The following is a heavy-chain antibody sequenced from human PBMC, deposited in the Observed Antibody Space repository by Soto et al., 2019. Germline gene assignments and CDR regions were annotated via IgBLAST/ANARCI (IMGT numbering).Heavy chain of an antibody. D-gene: IGHD3-10*01. J-gene: IGHJ4*02. V-gene: IGHV4-59*08. CDR1: GASIKNYH. CDR2: IYYTGIT. Sequence: SETLSLTCTVSGASIKNYHWTWIRQPPGKGLEWIAYIYYTGITNFNPSLKSRVAISMDTPKNQFSLKLRSVTAADTAVYFCATLRGLGVVSPYFDYWCQGLMVT. CDR3: ATLRGLGVVSPYFDY.